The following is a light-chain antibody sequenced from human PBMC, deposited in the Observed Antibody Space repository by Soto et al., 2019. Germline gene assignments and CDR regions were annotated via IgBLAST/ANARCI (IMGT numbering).Light chain of an antibody. J-gene: IGLJ3*02. Sequence: QSALTQPASVSGSPGQSITISCTGTSSDVGSSNLVSWYQQHPGKAPKLIIYEGIQRPSGLSHRFSGSKSANTASLTISGLQTEDEAYYYCCSYAGCTTFAFGGGTKLTVL. CDR2: EGI. V-gene: IGLV2-23*03. CDR1: SSDVGSSNL. CDR3: CSYAGCTTFA.